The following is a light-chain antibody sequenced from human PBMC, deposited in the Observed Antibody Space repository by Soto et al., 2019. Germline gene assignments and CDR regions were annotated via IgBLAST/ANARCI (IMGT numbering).Light chain of an antibody. Sequence: DIEMTQSPPSLSASVGDRATLTCRASQGIGNSLAWYQQKPGTVPKLLIYSASTWQSGVPSRFSGSGSGTDFTLTISSLQPEDVAAYYCQKYNTVPATFGQGTRLEIK. V-gene: IGKV1-27*01. J-gene: IGKJ5*01. CDR1: QGIGNS. CDR2: SAS. CDR3: QKYNTVPAT.